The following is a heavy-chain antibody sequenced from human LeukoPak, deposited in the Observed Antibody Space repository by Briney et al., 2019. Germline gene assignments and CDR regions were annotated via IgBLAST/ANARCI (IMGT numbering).Heavy chain of an antibody. V-gene: IGHV3-20*04. D-gene: IGHD2-2*01. J-gene: IGHJ4*02. CDR3: AKDRARGYCSSTSCYPFAY. CDR2: INWNGGST. Sequence: GGSLRLSXAASGFTFDDFGVSWVRLAPGKGLEWVSGINWNGGSTGYADSVKGRFTISRDDAKNSLYLQMNSLRAEDTAVYYCAKDRARGYCSSTSCYPFAYWGQGTLVTVSS. CDR1: GFTFDDFG.